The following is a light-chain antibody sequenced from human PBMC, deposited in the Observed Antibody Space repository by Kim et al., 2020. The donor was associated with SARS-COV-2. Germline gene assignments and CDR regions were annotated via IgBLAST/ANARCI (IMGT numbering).Light chain of an antibody. CDR2: SNK. CDR1: NSNIGSNP. J-gene: IGLJ3*02. CDR3: AAWDDGLNGPV. Sequence: GQRVTISGSGSNSNIGSNPVNWYQQIPGTAPKLLIYSNKQRPLGVPDRFSGSKSGTSASLAISGLQSEDEADYYCAAWDDGLNGPVFGGGTQLTVL. V-gene: IGLV1-44*01.